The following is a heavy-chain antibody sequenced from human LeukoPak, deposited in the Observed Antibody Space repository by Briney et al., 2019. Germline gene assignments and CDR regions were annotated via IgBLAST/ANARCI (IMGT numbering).Heavy chain of an antibody. CDR3: ARVSCHDYGGNWELDY. V-gene: IGHV3-7*01. Sequence: GGSLRLSCAASGFTFSSYAMSWVRQAPGKGLEWVANIKQDGSEKYYVDSVKGRFTISRDNAKNSLYLQMNSLRAEDTAVYYCARVSCHDYGGNWELDYWGQGTLVTVSS. D-gene: IGHD4-23*01. CDR2: IKQDGSEK. J-gene: IGHJ4*02. CDR1: GFTFSSYA.